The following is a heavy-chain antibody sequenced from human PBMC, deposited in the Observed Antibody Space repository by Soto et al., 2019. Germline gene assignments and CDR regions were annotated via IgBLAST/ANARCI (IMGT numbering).Heavy chain of an antibody. J-gene: IGHJ4*02. CDR1: GFSFSSFA. CDR2: IGGSGFST. V-gene: IGHV3-23*01. CDR3: AKGDYADFLWFGA. D-gene: IGHD3-16*01. Sequence: GGSLRLSCAASGFSFSSFAMTWVRQAPGKGLEWVSAIGGSGFSTYYTDAVKGRFTISRDNSKNMLFLQVNSLTAEDAAMYYCAKGDYADFLWFGAWGQG.